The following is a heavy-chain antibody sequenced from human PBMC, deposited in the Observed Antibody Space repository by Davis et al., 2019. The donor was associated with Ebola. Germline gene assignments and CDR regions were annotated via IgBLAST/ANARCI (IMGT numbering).Heavy chain of an antibody. Sequence: MPSETLSLTCTVSGGSISSYYWSWIRQPPGKGLEWIGYICYSGSTNYNPSLKSRVTISVDTSKNQFSLKLSSVTAADTAVYYCARARGVTTIDYYYGMDVWGQGTTVTVSS. CDR1: GGSISSYY. CDR3: ARARGVTTIDYYYGMDV. J-gene: IGHJ6*02. V-gene: IGHV4-59*01. CDR2: ICYSGST. D-gene: IGHD4-11*01.